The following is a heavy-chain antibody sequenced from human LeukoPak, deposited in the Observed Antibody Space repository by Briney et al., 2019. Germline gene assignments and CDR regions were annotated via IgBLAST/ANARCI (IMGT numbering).Heavy chain of an antibody. CDR2: IYYSGST. J-gene: IGHJ4*02. V-gene: IGHV4-59*01. CDR3: AVGYDSSGYYPAHFDY. Sequence: PSEALSLTCTVSGGSIGSYYWSWIRQPPGKGLEWIGYIYYSGSTNYNPSLKSRVTISVDTSKNQFSLKLSSVTAADTAVYYCAVGYDSSGYYPAHFDYWGQGTLVTVSS. D-gene: IGHD3-22*01. CDR1: GGSIGSYY.